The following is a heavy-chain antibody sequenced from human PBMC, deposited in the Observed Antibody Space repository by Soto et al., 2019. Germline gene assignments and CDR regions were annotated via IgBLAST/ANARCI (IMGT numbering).Heavy chain of an antibody. CDR2: INTYHGNT. V-gene: IGHV1-18*01. D-gene: IGHD6-13*01. CDR1: GYTFTNYG. CDR3: ARSPGYSASWGYFHYGMKI. Sequence: QVQLVQSGAELKKPGASVKVSCKASGYTFTNYGISWVRQAPGQGLEWMGWINTYHGNTKYAQKLQGRVTMTKDTSTSTAYMELTSLRSDDTAVYYCARSPGYSASWGYFHYGMKIWGQGTTVIVSS. J-gene: IGHJ6*02.